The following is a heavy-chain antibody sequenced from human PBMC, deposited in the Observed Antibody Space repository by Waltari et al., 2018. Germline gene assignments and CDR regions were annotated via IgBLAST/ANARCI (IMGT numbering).Heavy chain of an antibody. CDR1: SDTLTAYH. D-gene: IGHD2-2*02. CDR3: ASGVCNGASCYTGYYYGMDV. CDR2: LNPRRGGT. J-gene: IGHJ6*02. Sequence: QVQLVQSGAEVKKPGASVRVSCKASSDTLTAYHMHGGRQATGQGVEWMGLLNPRRGGTNYAQKFQGRLTMTRVTSINTIYMELSGLTGDDTAVYYCASGVCNGASCYTGYYYGMDVWGQGTTVTVSS. V-gene: IGHV1-2*02.